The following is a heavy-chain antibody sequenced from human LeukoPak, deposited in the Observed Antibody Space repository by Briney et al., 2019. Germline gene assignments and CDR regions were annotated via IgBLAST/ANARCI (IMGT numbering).Heavy chain of an antibody. CDR2: ISGSGSTT. Sequence: GGSLRLSCAASGSTFSSYAMSWVRQAPGKGLEWVSAISGSGSTTYYADSVKGRFTISRDNSKNTLYLQMNSLRAEDTAVYYCAKSGYCSGSCLKFDYWGQGTLVTVSS. CDR1: GSTFSSYA. J-gene: IGHJ4*02. V-gene: IGHV3-23*01. CDR3: AKSGYCSGSCLKFDY. D-gene: IGHD2-15*01.